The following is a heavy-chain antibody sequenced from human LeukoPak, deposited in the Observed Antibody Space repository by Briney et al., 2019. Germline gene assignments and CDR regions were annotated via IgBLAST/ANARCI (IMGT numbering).Heavy chain of an antibody. J-gene: IGHJ4*02. V-gene: IGHV3-48*03. CDR3: ARDSTHCSSTSCYFDY. Sequence: GGSLRLSCAASGFTFSSYEMNWVRQAPGKGLEWVSYISSSASTIYYADSVKGRFTISRDNAKNSLYLRMNSLRAEDTAVYYCARDSTHCSSTSCYFDYWGQGTLVTVSS. D-gene: IGHD2-2*01. CDR2: ISSSASTI. CDR1: GFTFSSYE.